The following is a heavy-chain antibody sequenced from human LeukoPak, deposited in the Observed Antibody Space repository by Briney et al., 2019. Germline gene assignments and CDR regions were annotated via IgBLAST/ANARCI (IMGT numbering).Heavy chain of an antibody. Sequence: ASVKVSCKASGYTLTSYDVNWVRQATGQGLEWMGWMNPTSGNTGYAQKFQDRVTMTRNSSINTAFMELRSLRSEDTAVYYCAREAITIFGVVRTQTTYGPHRFDPWGQGTLVTVSS. J-gene: IGHJ5*02. CDR2: MNPTSGNT. V-gene: IGHV1-8*01. CDR1: GYTLTSYD. CDR3: AREAITIFGVVRTQTTYGPHRFDP. D-gene: IGHD3-3*01.